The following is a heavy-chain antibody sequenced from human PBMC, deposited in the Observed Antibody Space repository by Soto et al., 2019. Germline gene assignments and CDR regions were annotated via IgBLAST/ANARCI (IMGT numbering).Heavy chain of an antibody. CDR2: IYPGDSDT. CDR1: GYSFTSYW. Sequence: GESLKISCKGSGYSFTSYWIGWVRQMPGKGLEWMGIIYPGDSDTRYSPSFQGQVTISADKSISTAYLQWSSLKASDTATYYCATYGGGYSYGFYYSMDVWGQGTTVTVSS. V-gene: IGHV5-51*01. D-gene: IGHD5-18*01. CDR3: ATYGGGYSYGFYYSMDV. J-gene: IGHJ6*02.